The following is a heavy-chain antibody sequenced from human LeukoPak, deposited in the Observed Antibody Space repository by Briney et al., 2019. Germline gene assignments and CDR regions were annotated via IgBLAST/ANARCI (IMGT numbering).Heavy chain of an antibody. D-gene: IGHD6-19*01. J-gene: IGHJ4*02. Sequence: GGSLRLSCAASGFTFSSYAMSWVCQAPGKGLEWVSAISGSGGSTYYADSVKGRFTISRDNSKNTLYLQMNSLRAEDTAVYYCAKGSRDSSGWYRDYWGQGTLVTVSS. CDR2: ISGSGGST. CDR3: AKGSRDSSGWYRDY. V-gene: IGHV3-23*01. CDR1: GFTFSSYA.